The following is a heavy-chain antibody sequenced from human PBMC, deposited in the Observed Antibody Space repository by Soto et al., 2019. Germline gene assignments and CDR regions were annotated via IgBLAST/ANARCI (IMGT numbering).Heavy chain of an antibody. D-gene: IGHD3-9*01. Sequence: EVRLVESGGDLVQRGGSLRLSCAASGFPFSSYWMHWVRHTPGKGLDWVARISGDGVTTYYADSVTGRFPVSRDNAKNTLSLQINGLRAEDTAVYYCAREYYGLLTGYYADYWGQGTLVSVSS. J-gene: IGHJ4*02. CDR1: GFPFSSYW. CDR3: AREYYGLLTGYYADY. CDR2: ISGDGVTT. V-gene: IGHV3-74*01.